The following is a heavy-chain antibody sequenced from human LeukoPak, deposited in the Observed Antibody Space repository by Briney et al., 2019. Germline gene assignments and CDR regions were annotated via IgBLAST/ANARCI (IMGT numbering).Heavy chain of an antibody. J-gene: IGHJ4*02. V-gene: IGHV3-21*01. CDR2: ISSSSSYI. D-gene: IGHD3-16*01. CDR3: ASTGEYFDY. Sequence: KTGGSLRLSCAASGFTFSSYSMNWVRQAPGKGLEWVSSISSSSSYIYYADSVKGRFTISRYNAKNSLDLQMNSLRAEDTAVYYCASTGEYFDYWGQGTLVTVSS. CDR1: GFTFSSYS.